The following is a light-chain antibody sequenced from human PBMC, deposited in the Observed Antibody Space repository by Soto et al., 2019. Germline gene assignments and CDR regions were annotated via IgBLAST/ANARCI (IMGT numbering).Light chain of an antibody. CDR1: QSVSSSY. J-gene: IGKJ1*01. V-gene: IGKV3-20*01. Sequence: ENVLTQSPGTLSLSPGERATLSCRASQSVSSSYLAWYQQKPGQPPSLLIFDASNRATGIPDRFSVSGSGTDFTLTISSLEPEDFAVYYCQQYGISPPSWTFGQGTKVEIK. CDR2: DAS. CDR3: QQYGISPPSWT.